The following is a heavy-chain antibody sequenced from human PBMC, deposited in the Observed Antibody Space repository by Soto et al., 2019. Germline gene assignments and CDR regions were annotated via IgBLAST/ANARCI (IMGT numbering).Heavy chain of an antibody. CDR3: ARVLPVLPSSMPGCFDY. CDR1: GFTFSTYA. CDR2: ISFDGRNK. D-gene: IGHD2-2*01. V-gene: IGHV3-30*04. Sequence: LRRSCVASGFTFSTYAMHWGRQAPFKGLAGVAVISFDGRNKFYADAVKCRFTISRDNSKKTLFLQMNSLRTEDTGVYYCARVLPVLPSSMPGCFDYWGQGALVTLPS. J-gene: IGHJ4*02.